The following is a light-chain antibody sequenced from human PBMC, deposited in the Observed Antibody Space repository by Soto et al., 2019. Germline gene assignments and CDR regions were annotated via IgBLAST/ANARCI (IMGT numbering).Light chain of an antibody. CDR1: QTVTSY. CDR3: QQYNSYWT. J-gene: IGKJ1*01. Sequence: DGKMTQSPAAPAASVGDSRTLTVCVSQTVTSYLNWYQQKPGKAPKLLIYDASSLESGVPSRFSGSGSGTEFTLTISRLQPDDFATYYRQQYNSYWTFGQGTKVDI. V-gene: IGKV1-5*01. CDR2: DAS.